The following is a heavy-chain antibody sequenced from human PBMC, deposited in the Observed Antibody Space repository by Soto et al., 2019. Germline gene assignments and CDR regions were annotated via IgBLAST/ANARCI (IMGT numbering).Heavy chain of an antibody. CDR1: GGSISSGDYH. J-gene: IGHJ6*02. D-gene: IGHD5-18*01. CDR3: ARAVIVDTAMGYYYYYGMDV. V-gene: IGHV4-30-4*08. CDR2: IYYSGST. Sequence: PSVTLSLTCTVSGGSISSGDYHWSWIRQPPGKGLEWIGYIYYSGSTYYNPSLKSRVTISVDTSKNQFSLKLSSVTAADTAVYYCARAVIVDTAMGYYYYYGMDVWGQGTTVTVSS.